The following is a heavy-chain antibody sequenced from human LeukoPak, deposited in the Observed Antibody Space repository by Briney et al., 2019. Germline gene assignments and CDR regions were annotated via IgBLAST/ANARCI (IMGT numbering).Heavy chain of an antibody. D-gene: IGHD3-10*01. CDR1: GFTFSSYG. V-gene: IGHV3-30*02. CDR3: AKDRVGYYGSGSYFDY. Sequence: GGSLRLSRAASGFTFSSYGMHWVRQAPGKGLEWVAFIRYDGSNKYYADSVKGRFTISRDNSKNTLYLQMNSLRAEDTAVYYCAKDRVGYYGSGSYFDYWGQGTLVTVSS. CDR2: IRYDGSNK. J-gene: IGHJ4*02.